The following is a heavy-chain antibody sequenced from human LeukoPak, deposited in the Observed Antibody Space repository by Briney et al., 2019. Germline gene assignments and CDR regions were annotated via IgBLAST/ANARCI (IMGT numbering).Heavy chain of an antibody. Sequence: SETLSLTCTVSGYSISSGYYWGWIRQPPGKGLEWIGSIYHSGSTYYNPSLKSRVTISVDTSKNQFPLKLSSVTAADTAVYYCASSAVARDAFDIWGQGTMVTVSS. CDR1: GYSISSGYY. V-gene: IGHV4-38-2*02. D-gene: IGHD6-19*01. CDR3: ASSAVARDAFDI. CDR2: IYHSGST. J-gene: IGHJ3*02.